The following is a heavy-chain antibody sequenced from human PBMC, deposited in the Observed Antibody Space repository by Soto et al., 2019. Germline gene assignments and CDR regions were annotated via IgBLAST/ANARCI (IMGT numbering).Heavy chain of an antibody. Sequence: GCLRLSCAASGFTFSSYNMNWVRQAPGRGLEWVSYIRSTSGTVFYAHSVKGRFTISRDNAKNSLYLHMNSLREEDTAIYYCARDGESSSSSDFDYWGQGTLVTVSS. CDR3: ARDGESSSSSDFDY. D-gene: IGHD6-6*01. V-gene: IGHV3-48*02. CDR2: IRSTSGTV. CDR1: GFTFSSYN. J-gene: IGHJ4*02.